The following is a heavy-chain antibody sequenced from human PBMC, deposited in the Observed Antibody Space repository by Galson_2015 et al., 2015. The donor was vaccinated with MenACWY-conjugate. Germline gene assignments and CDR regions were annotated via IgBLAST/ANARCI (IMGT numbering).Heavy chain of an antibody. Sequence: SVKVSCKASGDTFSNYGISWVRQAPGQGLEWMGGIIPMFGTANPAQKFQGRVTITADESTSTAYMELSSLTFEDTAVYYCATDRWRESDYFYYVMDVSGQASTVTVS. V-gene: IGHV1-69*13. CDR3: ATDRWRESDYFYYVMDV. CDR1: GDTFSNYG. J-gene: IGHJ6*02. D-gene: IGHD3-16*02. CDR2: IIPMFGTA.